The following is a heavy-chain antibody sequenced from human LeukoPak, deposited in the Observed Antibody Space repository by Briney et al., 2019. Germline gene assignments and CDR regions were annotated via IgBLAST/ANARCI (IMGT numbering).Heavy chain of an antibody. D-gene: IGHD6-6*01. J-gene: IGHJ4*02. CDR1: GYTFTSYG. V-gene: IGHV1-18*01. CDR2: ISAYNGNT. Sequence: ASVKVSCKASGYTFTSYGISWVRQAPGQGLEWMGWISAYNGNTNYAQKLQGRVTMTADTSTSTAYMELRSLRSDDTAVYYCARWIAAPYYFDYWGQGTLVTVSS. CDR3: ARWIAAPYYFDY.